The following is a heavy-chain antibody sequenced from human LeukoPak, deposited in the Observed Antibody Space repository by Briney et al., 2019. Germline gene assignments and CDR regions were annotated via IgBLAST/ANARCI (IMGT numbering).Heavy chain of an antibody. CDR2: ISSNGGST. CDR3: TRDRLDSSGYSDY. CDR1: GFTFSSYA. Sequence: GGSLRLSCAASGFTFSSYAMHWVRQAPGKGLEYVSPISSNGGSTYYANSVKGRFTISRDDSKSIAYLQMNSLKTEDTAVYYCTRDRLDSSGYSDYWGQGTLVTVSS. V-gene: IGHV3-64*01. D-gene: IGHD3-22*01. J-gene: IGHJ4*02.